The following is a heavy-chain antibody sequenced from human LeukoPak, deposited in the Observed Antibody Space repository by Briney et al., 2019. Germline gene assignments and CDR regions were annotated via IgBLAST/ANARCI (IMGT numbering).Heavy chain of an antibody. V-gene: IGHV3-30*03. CDR1: GFTFSSYG. Sequence: GGSLRLSCAASGFTFSSYGMHWVRQAPGKGLEWVAVISYDGSNKYYADSVKGRFTISRDNSKNTLYLQMNSLRAEDTAVYYCARAVVYASEVGYYYGMDVWGQGTTVTVSS. J-gene: IGHJ6*02. CDR2: ISYDGSNK. D-gene: IGHD2-8*01. CDR3: ARAVVYASEVGYYYGMDV.